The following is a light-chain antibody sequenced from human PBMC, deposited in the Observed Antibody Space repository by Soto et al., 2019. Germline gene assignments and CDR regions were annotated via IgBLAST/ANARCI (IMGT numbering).Light chain of an antibody. CDR2: DAS. CDR3: QQYNSYSHT. CDR1: QSISSW. J-gene: IGKJ2*01. Sequence: DIQMTQSPSTLSASVGDRVTITCRASQSISSWLAWYQQKPGKAPKLLIYDASSLESGVPSRFSGSGSGTEFTLTISSLQPDDFETSYCQQYNSYSHTFGQGTK. V-gene: IGKV1-5*01.